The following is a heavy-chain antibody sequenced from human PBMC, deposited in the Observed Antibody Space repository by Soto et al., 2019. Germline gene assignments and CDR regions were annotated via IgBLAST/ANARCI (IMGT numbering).Heavy chain of an antibody. J-gene: IGHJ6*02. Sequence: ASVKVSCKASGYIFTTYGISWVRQAPGQGLEWMGRISGNTGHTYYAQNVQGRVTMTTDALTSTAYMEVRSLRYDDTAVYYCARDWDYDDSGGHSRYYDMDVWGLGTTGPVSS. CDR3: ARDWDYDDSGGHSRYYDMDV. D-gene: IGHD3-22*01. CDR1: GYIFTTYG. CDR2: ISGNTGHT. V-gene: IGHV1-18*01.